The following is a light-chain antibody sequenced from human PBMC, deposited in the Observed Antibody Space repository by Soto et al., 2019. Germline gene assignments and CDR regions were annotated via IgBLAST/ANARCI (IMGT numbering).Light chain of an antibody. V-gene: IGLV1-40*01. Sequence: QSVLAQPPSVSGAPGQRVTISCTGSSSNIGAGYDVHWYRQLPGTAPKLLIYANNNRPSGVPDRFSGSKSGTLASLAITGLQAEDEADYYCQTYDNSLFHWVFGGGTKLTVL. CDR3: QTYDNSLFHWV. CDR2: ANN. J-gene: IGLJ3*02. CDR1: SSNIGAGYD.